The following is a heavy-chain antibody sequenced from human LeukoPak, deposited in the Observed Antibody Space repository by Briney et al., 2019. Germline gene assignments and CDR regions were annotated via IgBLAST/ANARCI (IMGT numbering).Heavy chain of an antibody. Sequence: SETLSLTCTVSGGSISSYYWSWIRQPAGMGLEWIGRIYTSGSTNYNPSLKSRVTMSVDTSKNQFSLKLSSVTAADTAVYYCASSGYLSDAFDIWGQGTMVTVSS. D-gene: IGHD3-22*01. J-gene: IGHJ3*02. V-gene: IGHV4-4*07. CDR1: GGSISSYY. CDR2: IYTSGST. CDR3: ASSGYLSDAFDI.